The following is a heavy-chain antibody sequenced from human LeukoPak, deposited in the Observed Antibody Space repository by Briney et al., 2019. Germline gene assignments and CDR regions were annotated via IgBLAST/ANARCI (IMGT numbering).Heavy chain of an antibody. CDR2: IYTSGNT. V-gene: IGHV4-61*02. J-gene: IGHJ4*02. CDR3: TRGDNN. Sequence: PSETLSLTCTVSGGSISGGSNYWSWIRQPAGKGLEWIGRIYTSGNTHYKPSLESRVTISLDTSKNQFSLKLSSVTAADTAVYYCTRGDNNWGQGTLVTVSS. D-gene: IGHD2/OR15-2a*01. CDR1: GGSISGGSNY.